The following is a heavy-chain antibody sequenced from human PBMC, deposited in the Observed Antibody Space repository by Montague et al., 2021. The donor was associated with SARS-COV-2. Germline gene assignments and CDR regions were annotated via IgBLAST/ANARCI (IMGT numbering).Heavy chain of an antibody. CDR3: ARRGDYGGPRFDY. Sequence: SETLSLTCTVSGGSVSSRSYYWGWIRQPPGKGLEWIGSIYYSGSTHYNPSLKSRVTISVDTSKNQFSLKLCSVTAADTAVYDCARRGDYGGPRFDYWGQGTLVSVSS. CDR1: GGSVSSRSYY. J-gene: IGHJ4*02. CDR2: IYYSGST. V-gene: IGHV4-39*01. D-gene: IGHD4-23*01.